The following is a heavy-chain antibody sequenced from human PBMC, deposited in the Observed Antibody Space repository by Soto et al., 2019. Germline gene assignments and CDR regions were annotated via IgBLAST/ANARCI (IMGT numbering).Heavy chain of an antibody. V-gene: IGHV4-39*01. J-gene: IGHJ4*02. CDR1: GGSISSSSYY. CDR3: ARQKYYGDYVDYFDY. Sequence: SETLSLTCTVSGGSISSSSYYWGWVRQPPGKGLEWIGSIYYSGSTYYNPSLKSRVTISVDTSKNQFSLKLSSVTAADTAVYYCARQKYYGDYVDYFDYWGQGTLVTVSS. D-gene: IGHD4-17*01. CDR2: IYYSGST.